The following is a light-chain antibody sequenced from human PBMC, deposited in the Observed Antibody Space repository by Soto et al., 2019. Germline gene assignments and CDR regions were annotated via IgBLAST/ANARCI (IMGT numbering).Light chain of an antibody. CDR3: QQFDNYPIT. J-gene: IGKJ5*01. CDR2: DAS. Sequence: AIQLTQSPSSLSASVGDRVTITCRASQGISSALACYQQKPGKAPKLLIYDASSLESGVPSRFSGSGSGTDFTLTISSLQPEDFATYYCQQFDNYPITFGQGTRLEIK. CDR1: QGISSA. V-gene: IGKV1-13*01.